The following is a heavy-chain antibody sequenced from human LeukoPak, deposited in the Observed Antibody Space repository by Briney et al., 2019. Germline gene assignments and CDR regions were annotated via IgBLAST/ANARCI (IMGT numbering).Heavy chain of an antibody. Sequence: PSETLSLTCTVSGGSISTYYWNWIRQPPGKGLEWIGYIYHSGSTNYNPSLQSRVTISVDTSKNQFSLNLNSVTAADTAVYYCARGGYGALRGADYRGQGTLVTVSS. J-gene: IGHJ4*02. D-gene: IGHD4-17*01. CDR3: ARGGYGALRGADY. CDR1: GGSISTYY. V-gene: IGHV4-59*12. CDR2: IYHSGST.